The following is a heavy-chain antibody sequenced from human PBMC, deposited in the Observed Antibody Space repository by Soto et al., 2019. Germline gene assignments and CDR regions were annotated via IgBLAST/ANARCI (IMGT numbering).Heavy chain of an antibody. D-gene: IGHD3-22*01. CDR1: GGSVSSGSYY. J-gene: IGHJ4*02. CDR2: IYYSGST. CDR3: ARDAPFYYDMPE. V-gene: IGHV4-61*01. Sequence: QVQLQESGPGLVKPSETLSLTCTVSGGSVSSGSYYWSWIRQPPGKGLEWIGYIYYSGSTNYNPSLKSRVTISVDTSKNQFSLKLSSVTAADTAVYYYARDAPFYYDMPEWGQGTLVTVSS.